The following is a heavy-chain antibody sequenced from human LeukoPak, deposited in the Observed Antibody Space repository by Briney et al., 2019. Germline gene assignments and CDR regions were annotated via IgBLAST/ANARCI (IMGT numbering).Heavy chain of an antibody. V-gene: IGHV4-34*01. J-gene: IGHJ5*02. CDR3: ARGVVGATIFDVTWFDP. CDR2: INHSGST. D-gene: IGHD1-26*01. CDR1: GGSFSGYY. Sequence: SETLSLTCAVYGGSFSGYYWSWIRQPPGKGLEWIGEINHSGSTNYNPSLKSRVTISVDTSKNQFSLKLSSVTAADTAVYYCARGVVGATIFDVTWFDPWSQGTLVTVSS.